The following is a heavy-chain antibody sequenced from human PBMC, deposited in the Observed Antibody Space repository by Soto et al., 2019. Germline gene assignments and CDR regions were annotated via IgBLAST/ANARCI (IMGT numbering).Heavy chain of an antibody. CDR2: IDWDDDK. Sequence: SGPTLVNPTQTLTLTCTFSGFSLSTSGMRVSWIRQPPGKALEWLARIDWDDDKFYSTSLKTRFTISKDTSKNQVVLTMTNIDPVDTATYYCAKTGTDGSWFDPWGQGTLVTVSS. CDR1: GFSLSTSGMR. V-gene: IGHV2-70*04. D-gene: IGHD1-1*01. J-gene: IGHJ5*02. CDR3: AKTGTDGSWFDP.